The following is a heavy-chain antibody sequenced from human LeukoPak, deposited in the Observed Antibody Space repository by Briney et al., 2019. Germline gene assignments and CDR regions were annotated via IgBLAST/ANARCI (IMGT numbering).Heavy chain of an antibody. J-gene: IGHJ3*02. Sequence: GGSLRPSCAASGFTFRNYAMSWVRQAPGRRLEWVSSISGSGGNTYYADSVKGRFSISRDNSKNTLSLQMNSLRAEDTAIYYCAKEDLVVVAATGNGFDIWGQGTMVTVSS. CDR3: AKEDLVVVAATGNGFDI. CDR1: GFTFRNYA. V-gene: IGHV3-23*01. D-gene: IGHD2-15*01. CDR2: ISGSGGNT.